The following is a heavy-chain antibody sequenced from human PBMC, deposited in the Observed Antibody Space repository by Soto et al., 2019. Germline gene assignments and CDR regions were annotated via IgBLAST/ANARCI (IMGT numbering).Heavy chain of an antibody. CDR3: ARGGHSIFGVVITPAHRGNWFDP. D-gene: IGHD3-3*01. Sequence: QVQLQQWGAGLLKPSETLSLTCAVYGGSFSGYYWSWIRQPPGKGLEWIGEINHSGSTNYNPSLKSRVTISVDTSKNQFSLELSSVTAADTAVYYCARGGHSIFGVVITPAHRGNWFDPWGQGTLVTVSS. J-gene: IGHJ5*02. V-gene: IGHV4-34*01. CDR2: INHSGST. CDR1: GGSFSGYY.